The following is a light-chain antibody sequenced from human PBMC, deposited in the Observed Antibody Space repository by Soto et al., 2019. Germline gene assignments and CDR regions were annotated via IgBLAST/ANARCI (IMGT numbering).Light chain of an antibody. CDR1: QSISDT. CDR3: QQYNNWPWP. Sequence: EIVMTQSPVTQSVSPGGRATLSCRASQSISDTLAWYQQKPGQAPRLLIHGASTRAPGFPARFSGSGSGTDFTLTISSLQSEDFAVYYCQQYNNWPWPFGQGTKVDIK. J-gene: IGKJ1*01. V-gene: IGKV3-15*01. CDR2: GAS.